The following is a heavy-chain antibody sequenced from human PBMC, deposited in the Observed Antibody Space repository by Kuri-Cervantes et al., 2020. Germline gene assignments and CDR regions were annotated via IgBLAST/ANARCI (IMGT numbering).Heavy chain of an antibody. Sequence: SGPTLVKPTQTLTLTCTFSGFSLSTSGMRVSWIRQPPGKALEWLARIDWDDEKFYSTSLKARLTISKDTSKNQVVLTMTNMDPVDTATYYCAHSNYGSGDFDYWGQGTLVTVSS. D-gene: IGHD3-10*01. CDR1: GFSLSTSGMR. V-gene: IGHV2-70*04. J-gene: IGHJ4*02. CDR3: AHSNYGSGDFDY. CDR2: IDWDDEK.